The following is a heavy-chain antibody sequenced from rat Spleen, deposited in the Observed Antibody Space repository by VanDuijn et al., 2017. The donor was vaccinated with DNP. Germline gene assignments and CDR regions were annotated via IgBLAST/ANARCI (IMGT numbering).Heavy chain of an antibody. J-gene: IGHJ4*01. D-gene: IGHD1-4*01. CDR3: ARWPGYNPPYAMDA. CDR1: AYSITTNY. V-gene: IGHV3-1*01. Sequence: EVQLQESGPGLVKPSQSLSLTCSVTAYSITTNYWGWIRKFPGNKMEWVGHISYSGSTSHYPSLKSRISITRDTSKNQFFLHLNSVTTEDTATYYCARWPGYNPPYAMDAWGQGTSVTVSS. CDR2: ISYSGST.